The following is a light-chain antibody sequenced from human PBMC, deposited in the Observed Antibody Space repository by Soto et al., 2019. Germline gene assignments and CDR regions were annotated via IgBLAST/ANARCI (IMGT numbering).Light chain of an antibody. CDR3: QQYNNWPYT. Sequence: ETVMTQSPATLSVSPGERATLSCRASESVSSNLAWYQQKPGQAPRLLIHGASTRAAGISARFSGSGSGTEFTLAISSLQSEDFAVYYCQQYNNWPYTFGQGTKLEIK. CDR2: GAS. V-gene: IGKV3-15*01. J-gene: IGKJ2*01. CDR1: ESVSSN.